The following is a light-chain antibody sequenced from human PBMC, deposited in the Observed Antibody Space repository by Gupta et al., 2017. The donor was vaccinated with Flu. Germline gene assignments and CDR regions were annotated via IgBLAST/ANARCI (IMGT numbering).Light chain of an antibody. CDR3: QQYDRSPLT. J-gene: IGKJ4*01. CDR1: QRLSDTY. CDR2: AVS. V-gene: IGKV3-20*01. Sequence: GTLSLSPGQTATLSCRASQRLSDTYLAWYHQKPGQAPRLLIYAVSTRATDIPDRFSGSGSGTDFSLTISRLGPEDVGVYYCQQYDRSPLTFGGGTTVE.